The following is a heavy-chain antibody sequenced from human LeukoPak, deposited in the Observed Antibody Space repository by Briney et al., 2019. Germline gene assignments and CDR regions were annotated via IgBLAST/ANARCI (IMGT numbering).Heavy chain of an antibody. Sequence: GGSLRLSCAASGFTFSDYTMQWVRQAPGKGLEWVALMPPDGSYQYYADSLKGRFTISRDNLKNTLYLQMNSLRLEDAAVYFCARGLLGRSWYGAHWGQGTLLSVSS. V-gene: IGHV3-30*17. CDR2: MPPDGSYQ. CDR1: GFTFSDYT. D-gene: IGHD6-13*01. CDR3: ARGLLGRSWYGAH. J-gene: IGHJ4*02.